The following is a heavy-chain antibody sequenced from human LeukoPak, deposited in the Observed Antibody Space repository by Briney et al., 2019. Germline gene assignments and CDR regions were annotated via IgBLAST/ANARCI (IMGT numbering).Heavy chain of an antibody. D-gene: IGHD3-10*01. CDR3: ARDSSYGSGSLDY. V-gene: IGHV4-4*02. CDR2: IYHSGST. CDR1: GGSISSSNW. Sequence: SETLSLTCAVSGGSISSSNWWSWVRQPPGKGLEWIGEIYHSGSTNYNPSLKSRVTISVDKSKNQFSLKLSSVTAADTAVYYCARDSSYGSGSLDYWGQGTPVTVSS. J-gene: IGHJ4*02.